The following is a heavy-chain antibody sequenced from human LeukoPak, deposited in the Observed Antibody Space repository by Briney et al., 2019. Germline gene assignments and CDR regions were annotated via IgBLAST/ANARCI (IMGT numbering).Heavy chain of an antibody. V-gene: IGHV3-48*03. CDR1: GFTFSDYD. CDR3: ARDTGYDFWSGPSRGMDV. CDR2: ISSSGSAK. Sequence: GGSLRFSCAASGFTFSDYDINWVRQAPGKGLEWISGISSSGSAKYYADSVKGRFTISRDNAKNSLYLQMNSLRAEDTAVYYCARDTGYDFWSGPSRGMDVWGQGTTVTVSS. D-gene: IGHD3-3*01. J-gene: IGHJ6*02.